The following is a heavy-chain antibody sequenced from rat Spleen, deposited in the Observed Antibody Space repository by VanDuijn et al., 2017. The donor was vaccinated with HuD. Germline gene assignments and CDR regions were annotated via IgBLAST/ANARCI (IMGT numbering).Heavy chain of an antibody. D-gene: IGHD1-4*01. CDR3: ARPDGYTYVMDA. J-gene: IGHJ4*01. V-gene: IGHV5-29*01. CDR2: ITYDGSST. Sequence: EVQLVESGGGLVQPGRSLKLSCAASGFTFSDYYMAWVRQAPTKGLEWVATITYDGSSTYYGDSVKGRFTISRDNAKSTLYLQMNSLRSEDTATYYCARPDGYTYVMDAWGQGASVTVSS. CDR1: GFTFSDYY.